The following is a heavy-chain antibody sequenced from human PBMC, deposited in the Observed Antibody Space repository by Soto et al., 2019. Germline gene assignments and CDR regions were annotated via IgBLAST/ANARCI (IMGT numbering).Heavy chain of an antibody. CDR1: GYTFTSYY. CDR2: INPSGGST. V-gene: IGHV1-46*03. CDR3: ARGPPDTAMVIYYYGMDV. Sequence: VPVKVSCKASGYTFTSYYMHWVRQAPGQGLEWMGIINPSGGSTSYAQKFQGRVTMTRDTSTSTVYMELSSLRSEDTAVYYCARGPPDTAMVIYYYGMDVWGQGTTVTVSS. D-gene: IGHD5-18*01. J-gene: IGHJ6*02.